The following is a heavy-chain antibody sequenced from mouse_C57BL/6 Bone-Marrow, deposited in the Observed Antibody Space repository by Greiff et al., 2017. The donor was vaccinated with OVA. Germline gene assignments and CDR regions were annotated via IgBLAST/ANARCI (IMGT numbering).Heavy chain of an antibody. CDR2: IWSGGST. Sequence: QVQLKESGPGLVQPSQSLSITCTVSGFSLTSYGVHWVRQSPGKGLEWLGVIWSGGSTDYNAAFISRLSISKDNSKSQVFFKMNSLQADDTAIYYCASEALRRRRGYPMDYWGQGTSVTVSS. J-gene: IGHJ4*01. CDR1: GFSLTSYG. V-gene: IGHV2-2*01. CDR3: ASEALRRRRGYPMDY. D-gene: IGHD2-12*01.